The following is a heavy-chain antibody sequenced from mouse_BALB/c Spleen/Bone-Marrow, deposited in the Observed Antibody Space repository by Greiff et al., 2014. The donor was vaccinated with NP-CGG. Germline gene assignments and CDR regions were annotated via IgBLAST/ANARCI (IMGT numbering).Heavy chain of an antibody. V-gene: IGHV14-3*02. J-gene: IGHJ4*01. D-gene: IGHD2-4*01. CDR2: IDPANGIT. Sequence: EVQLVESGAELVKPGASVKLSCTASGFNIKDTYMHWVKQRPEQGLEWIGRIDPANGITKYDPKFQGKATITADTSSNTAYLQLSSLTSEDTAVYYCAKYGGLRYAMDYWGQGTSVTVSS. CDR1: GFNIKDTY. CDR3: AKYGGLRYAMDY.